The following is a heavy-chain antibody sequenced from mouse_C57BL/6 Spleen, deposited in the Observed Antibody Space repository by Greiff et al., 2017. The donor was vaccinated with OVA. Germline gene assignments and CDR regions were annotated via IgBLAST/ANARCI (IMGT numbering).Heavy chain of an antibody. CDR2: IYPRSGNT. V-gene: IGHV1-81*01. J-gene: IGHJ3*01. CDR1: GYTFTSYG. D-gene: IGHD2-1*01. CDR3: ARGDYGNSWFAY. Sequence: VQLQQSGAELARPGASVKLSCKASGYTFTSYGISWVKQRTGQGLEWIGEIYPRSGNTYYNEKFKGKATLTADKSSSTAYMELRSLTSEDSAVYFCARGDYGNSWFAYWGQGTLVTVSA.